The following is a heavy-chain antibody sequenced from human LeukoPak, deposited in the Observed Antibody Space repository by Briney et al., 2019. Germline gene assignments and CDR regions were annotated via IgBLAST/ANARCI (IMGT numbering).Heavy chain of an antibody. CDR2: IYYSGST. CDR3: ARLQTVAGSFFDY. D-gene: IGHD6-19*01. CDR1: GGSISSSSYY. V-gene: IGHV4-39*07. J-gene: IGHJ4*02. Sequence: SETLSLTCTVSGGSISSSSYYWGWIRQPPGKGLEWIGSIYYSGSTYYNPSLKSRVTISVDTSKNQFSLKLSSVTAADTAVYYCARLQTVAGSFFDYWGQGTLVTVSS.